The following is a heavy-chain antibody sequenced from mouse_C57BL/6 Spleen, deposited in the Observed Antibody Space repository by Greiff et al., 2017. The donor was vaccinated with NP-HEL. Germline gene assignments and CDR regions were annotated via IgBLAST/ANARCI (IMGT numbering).Heavy chain of an antibody. V-gene: IGHV1-7*01. CDR1: GYTFTSYW. Sequence: QVQLQQSGAELAKPGASVKLSCKASGYTFTSYWMHWVKQRPGQGLEWIGYINPSSGYTKYNQKFKDKATLTADKSSSTAYMQLRSLTYEDSAVDYCAREVTTDYYAMDYWGQGTSVTVSS. J-gene: IGHJ4*01. CDR2: INPSSGYT. D-gene: IGHD2-2*01. CDR3: AREVTTDYYAMDY.